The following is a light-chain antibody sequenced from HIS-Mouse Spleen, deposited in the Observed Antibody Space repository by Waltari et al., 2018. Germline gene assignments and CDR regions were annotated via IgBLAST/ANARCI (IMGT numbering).Light chain of an antibody. Sequence: DIQMTQSPSTLSASVGDRVTITCRASQSISSWLAWYQQKPGKAPKLLFYKASSLESGVPSRFSGNGSGTEFTLTISSLQPDDFATYYCQQYNSYSTFGQGTKVEIK. CDR2: KAS. CDR1: QSISSW. J-gene: IGKJ1*01. V-gene: IGKV1-5*03. CDR3: QQYNSYST.